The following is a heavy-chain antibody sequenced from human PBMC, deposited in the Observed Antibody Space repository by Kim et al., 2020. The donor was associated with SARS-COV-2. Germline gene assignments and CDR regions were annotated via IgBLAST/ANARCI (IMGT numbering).Heavy chain of an antibody. Sequence: ASVKVSCKASGYTFTGYYMHWVRQAPGQGLEWMGWINPNSGGTNYAQKFQGWVTMTRDTSISTAYMELSRLRSDDTAVYYCARELPAAGTGWFDPWGQGTLVTVSS. D-gene: IGHD6-13*01. V-gene: IGHV1-2*04. J-gene: IGHJ5*02. CDR2: INPNSGGT. CDR3: ARELPAAGTGWFDP. CDR1: GYTFTGYY.